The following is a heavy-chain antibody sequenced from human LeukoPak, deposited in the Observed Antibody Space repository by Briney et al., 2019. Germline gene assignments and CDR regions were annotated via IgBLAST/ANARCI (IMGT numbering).Heavy chain of an antibody. CDR1: GDSISTDH. CDR3: ARLDCISDTCYNY. V-gene: IGHV4-59*08. J-gene: IGHJ4*02. CDR2: INYSGNS. D-gene: IGHD2-21*01. Sequence: SETLSLTCIVSGDSISTDHWSWIRQSPGKGLEWIGYINYSGNSEYNPSLKNRVTISVDRSKNQVSLKMRSVTAADTAVYYCARLDCISDTCYNYWALGALVTVSS.